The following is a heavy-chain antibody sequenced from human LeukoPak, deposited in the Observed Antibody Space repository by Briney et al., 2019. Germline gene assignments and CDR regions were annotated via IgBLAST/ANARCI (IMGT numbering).Heavy chain of an antibody. Sequence: PSETLSLTCAVSGGSISSGGYSWSWIRQPPGKGLEWIGSIYYSGSTYYNPSLKSRVTISVDTSKNQFSLKLSSVTAADTAVYYCARQKEKYSGSYPHVAFDIWGQGTMVTVSS. D-gene: IGHD1-26*01. CDR2: IYYSGST. CDR3: ARQKEKYSGSYPHVAFDI. J-gene: IGHJ3*02. V-gene: IGHV4-30-2*03. CDR1: GGSISSGGYS.